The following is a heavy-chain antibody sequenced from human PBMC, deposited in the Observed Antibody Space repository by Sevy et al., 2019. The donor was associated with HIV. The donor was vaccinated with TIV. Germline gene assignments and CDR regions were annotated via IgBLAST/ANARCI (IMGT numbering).Heavy chain of an antibody. CDR2: INPNSGGT. J-gene: IGHJ1*01. CDR1: GYTFTGYY. CDR3: ARVYCSSTSCYTEYFQH. Sequence: ASVKVSCKASGYTFTGYYMHWVRQAPGQGLEWMGWINPNSGGTNYAQKFQGRVTMTRDTSISTAYMELSRLRSDDTAGYYCARVYCSSTSCYTEYFQHWGQGTLVTVSS. V-gene: IGHV1-2*02. D-gene: IGHD2-2*02.